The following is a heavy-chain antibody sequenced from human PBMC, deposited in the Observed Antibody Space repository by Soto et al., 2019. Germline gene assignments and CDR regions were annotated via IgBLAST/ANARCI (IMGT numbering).Heavy chain of an antibody. CDR1: GYTFTSYG. V-gene: IGHV1-18*01. J-gene: IGHJ5*02. Sequence: ASVKVSCKASGYTFTSYGISWVRQAPGQGLEWMGWISAYNGNTNYAQKLQGRVTMTTDASTSTAYMEPRSLRSDDTAVYYCARGHYDFWSGYLNWFDPWGQGTLVTVSS. D-gene: IGHD3-3*01. CDR2: ISAYNGNT. CDR3: ARGHYDFWSGYLNWFDP.